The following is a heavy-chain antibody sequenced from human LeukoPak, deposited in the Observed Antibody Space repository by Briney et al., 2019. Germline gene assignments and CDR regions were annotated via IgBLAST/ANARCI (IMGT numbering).Heavy chain of an antibody. CDR1: GFTFSSYA. CDR3: ARALNTAILPYY. Sequence: PGRSLRLSCAASGFTFSSYAMHWVRQAPGKGLEWVAVISYDGSNKYYADSVKGRFTISRDNSKNTLYLQMNSLRAEDTAVYYCARALNTAILPYYWGQGTLVTVSS. J-gene: IGHJ4*02. CDR2: ISYDGSNK. D-gene: IGHD5-18*01. V-gene: IGHV3-30-3*01.